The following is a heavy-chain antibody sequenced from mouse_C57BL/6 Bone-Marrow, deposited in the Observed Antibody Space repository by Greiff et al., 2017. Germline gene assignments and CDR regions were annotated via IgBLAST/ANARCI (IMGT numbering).Heavy chain of an antibody. D-gene: IGHD1-1*02. CDR3: ARIEWGGPDY. V-gene: IGHV8-8*01. J-gene: IGHJ2*01. CDR2: IWWDDDK. Sequence: VKLMESGPGILQPSPTLRLSCSFSGFSLSTFGMGVGWIRQPSGMGLEWLAHIWWDDDKYYNPALKSRLTISKDTSKIQIFLRIANVDTADTATCYCARIEWGGPDYWGQGTTLTVSS. CDR1: GFSLSTFGMG.